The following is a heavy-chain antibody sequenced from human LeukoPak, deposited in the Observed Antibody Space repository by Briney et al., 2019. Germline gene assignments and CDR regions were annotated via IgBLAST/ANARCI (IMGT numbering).Heavy chain of an antibody. J-gene: IGHJ4*02. Sequence: SETLSLTCTVSGGSISSSSYYWGWIRQSPGKGREWIGSIYYSGSTYYNPSLKSRVTISVDTSKDQFSLKLNSVTAADTAVYYCARHSSRVIVVVNNWGQGTLVTVSS. CDR3: ARHSSRVIVVVNN. CDR1: GGSISSSSYY. D-gene: IGHD3-22*01. V-gene: IGHV4-39*01. CDR2: IYYSGST.